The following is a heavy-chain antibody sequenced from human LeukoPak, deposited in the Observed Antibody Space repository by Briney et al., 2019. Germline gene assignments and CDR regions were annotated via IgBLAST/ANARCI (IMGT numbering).Heavy chain of an antibody. Sequence: PGGSLRLSCAASGFTFSSYGMHWVRQAPGKGLEWVAVISYDGSNTYYADSVKGRFTISRDNSKNTLYLQMNSLRAEDTAVYYCARALYYDISGSSNYGMDVWGQGTTVTVSS. D-gene: IGHD3-22*01. CDR1: GFTFSSYG. CDR3: ARALYYDISGSSNYGMDV. V-gene: IGHV3-30*03. CDR2: ISYDGSNT. J-gene: IGHJ6*02.